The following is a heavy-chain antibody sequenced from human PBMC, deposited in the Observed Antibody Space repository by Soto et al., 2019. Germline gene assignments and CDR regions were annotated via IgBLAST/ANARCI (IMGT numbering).Heavy chain of an antibody. CDR2: IYYSGST. CDR1: GGSISSYY. J-gene: IGHJ4*02. D-gene: IGHD6-13*01. Sequence: SETLSLTCTVSGGSISSYYWSWIRQPPGKGLEWIGYIYYSGSTNYNPSLKSRVTISVDTSKNQFSLKLSSVTAADTAVYYCASTRSSSWSSTIDYWGQGTMVTVSS. V-gene: IGHV4-59*01. CDR3: ASTRSSSWSSTIDY.